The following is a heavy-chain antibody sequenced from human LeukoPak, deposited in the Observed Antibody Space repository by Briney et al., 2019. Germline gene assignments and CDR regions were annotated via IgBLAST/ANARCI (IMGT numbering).Heavy chain of an antibody. CDR3: ASYRRAYDI. D-gene: IGHD1-26*01. CDR1: GLTVSSTS. CDR2: FLSDGRV. V-gene: IGHV3-53*01. Sequence: GGSLRLSCAASGLTVSSTSMTWVRQAPGKGLEWVSDFLSDGRVYYADSVKGRFTISKDNPQNTVNLQMDNLRAEDAAIYYCASYRRAYDIWGQGTVVTVAS. J-gene: IGHJ3*02.